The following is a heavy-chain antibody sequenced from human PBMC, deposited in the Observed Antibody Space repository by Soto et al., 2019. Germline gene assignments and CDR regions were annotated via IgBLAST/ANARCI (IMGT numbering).Heavy chain of an antibody. CDR2: ISWNSGRI. D-gene: IGHD1-26*01. Sequence: EVQLVESGGGLVQPGRSLRLSCAASGFTFDDYAMHWVRQAPGKGLEWVSIISWNSGRIGYADSVKGRFTISRDNAKNSLYLQMTSLRAEDSALYYCAKDKWELSYYFDHWGQGTLVTVSS. CDR1: GFTFDDYA. V-gene: IGHV3-9*01. CDR3: AKDKWELSYYFDH. J-gene: IGHJ4*02.